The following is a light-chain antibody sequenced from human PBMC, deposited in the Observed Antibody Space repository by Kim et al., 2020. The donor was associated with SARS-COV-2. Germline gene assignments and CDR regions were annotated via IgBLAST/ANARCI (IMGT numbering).Light chain of an antibody. Sequence: DIVMTQSPDSLAVSLGERATINCKSSQSVLSSSNNKNYLAWYQQKPGQPPKLLIYWASTRESGVPERFSGSGSGTDFTLTISSLQAEDVAVYNCQQYYSSPYTFGQGTKLEI. CDR1: QSVLSSSNNKNY. CDR2: WAS. CDR3: QQYYSSPYT. V-gene: IGKV4-1*01. J-gene: IGKJ2*01.